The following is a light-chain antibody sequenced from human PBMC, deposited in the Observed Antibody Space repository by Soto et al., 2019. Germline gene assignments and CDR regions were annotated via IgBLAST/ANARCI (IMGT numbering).Light chain of an antibody. V-gene: IGKV1-12*01. CDR3: QQANSYPIT. Sequence: DIQMTQSPSSVSASVGDRVTITCRASRGISSWLAWYQQKPGKAPNLLIFAASSLQSGVPSRFSGSGSGTDFTLTISSLQAEDFATYYCQQANSYPITFGGGTKVDIK. CDR1: RGISSW. J-gene: IGKJ4*01. CDR2: AAS.